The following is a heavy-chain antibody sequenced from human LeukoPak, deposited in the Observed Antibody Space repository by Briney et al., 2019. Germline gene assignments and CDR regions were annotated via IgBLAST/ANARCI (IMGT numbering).Heavy chain of an antibody. CDR2: INPSGGST. Sequence: ASVKVSCKASGYTFTSYYMHWVRQAPGQGLEWMGIINPSGGSTSYAQKFQGRVTMTRDTSTSTVYMELSSLRSEDTAVYYCARGDYDFWSGYYLVGEKIYNWFDPWGQGTLVTVSS. J-gene: IGHJ5*02. CDR1: GYTFTSYY. D-gene: IGHD3-3*01. V-gene: IGHV1-46*01. CDR3: ARGDYDFWSGYYLVGEKIYNWFDP.